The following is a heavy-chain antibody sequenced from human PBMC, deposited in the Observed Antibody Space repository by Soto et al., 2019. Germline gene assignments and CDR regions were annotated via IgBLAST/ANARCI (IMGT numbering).Heavy chain of an antibody. V-gene: IGHV3-23*01. CDR3: AKRVGGYIPYYFDY. J-gene: IGHJ4*02. CDR2: ISGSGGTT. D-gene: IGHD5-12*01. Sequence: EVQLLESGGGLVQPGGSLRLSCAASGFTFSTYAMSWVRQAPGKGLQWVSAISGSGGTTYFADSVKGRFTISRDNSKNTLYLQMNSLRAEDTAISYCAKRVGGYIPYYFDYWGQGTLVTVSA. CDR1: GFTFSTYA.